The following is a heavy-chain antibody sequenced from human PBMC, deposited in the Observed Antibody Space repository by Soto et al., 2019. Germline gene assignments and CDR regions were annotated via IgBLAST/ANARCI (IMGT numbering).Heavy chain of an antibody. CDR2: IKQDGSEE. J-gene: IGHJ6*02. CDR3: ERIAASGRGWDV. V-gene: IGHV3-7*01. CDR1: GFTFSSYW. Sequence: EVQLVESGGGLVQHGGSLRLSCVDSGFTFSSYWMSWVRQAPVKGLEWVGNIKQDGSEENYVDSVKGRFTISRDNAKNSMYLQKNSLRAEDTAVYYCERIAASGRGWDVWGQGTTVVVSS. D-gene: IGHD6-13*01.